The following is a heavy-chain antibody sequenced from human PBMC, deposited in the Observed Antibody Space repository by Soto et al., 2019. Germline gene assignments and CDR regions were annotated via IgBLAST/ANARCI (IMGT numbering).Heavy chain of an antibody. D-gene: IGHD4-17*01. V-gene: IGHV4-59*02. CDR3: ARDGNYGDDVHDYYGMDV. CDR1: GASVSSYY. J-gene: IGHJ6*02. Sequence: QVRLQESGPGLMKASETLSLTCTVSGASVSSYYWSWIRQSPGKRLEWIGYLAPSGSTKYNPSLKGRVTIAVDASNTQFSLKGTSVTAADTAVYYCARDGNYGDDVHDYYGMDVWGRGTTVTVSS. CDR2: LAPSGST.